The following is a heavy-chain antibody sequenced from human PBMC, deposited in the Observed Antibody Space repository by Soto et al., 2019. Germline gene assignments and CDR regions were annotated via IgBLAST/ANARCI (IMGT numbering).Heavy chain of an antibody. V-gene: IGHV3-30*18. Sequence: GGSLRLSCAASGFTFSSYGMHWVRQAPGKGLEWVAVISYDGSNKYYADSVKGRFTISRDNSKNTLYLQMNSLRAEDTAVYYCAKELFWAVAGNGAFDIWGQGTMVTVSS. CDR3: AKELFWAVAGNGAFDI. D-gene: IGHD6-19*01. CDR2: ISYDGSNK. J-gene: IGHJ3*02. CDR1: GFTFSSYG.